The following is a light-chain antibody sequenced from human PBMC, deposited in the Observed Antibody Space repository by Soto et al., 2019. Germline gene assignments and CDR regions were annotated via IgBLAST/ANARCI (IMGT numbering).Light chain of an antibody. Sequence: TPPACVSGSPGRSITISCTRTSSDVGGYNYVSWYQQHPGKAPKLMIYEVSNRPSGVSNRFSGSKSGNTASLTISGLQAEDEADYYCSSYTSSSPLVFGTGTKVTVL. J-gene: IGLJ1*01. CDR1: SSDVGGYNY. V-gene: IGLV2-14*01. CDR3: SSYTSSSPLV. CDR2: EVS.